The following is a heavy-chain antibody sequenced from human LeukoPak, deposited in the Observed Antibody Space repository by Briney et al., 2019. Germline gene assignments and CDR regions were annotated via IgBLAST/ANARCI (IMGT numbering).Heavy chain of an antibody. Sequence: PSETLSLTCTVSGGSISSGGYYWSWIRPHPGKGLEWIGYIYYSGSTYYNPSLKSRVTISVDTSKNQFSLKLSSVTAADTAVYYCASGYSSSWPYFDYWGQGTLVTVSS. D-gene: IGHD6-13*01. V-gene: IGHV4-31*03. CDR2: IYYSGST. CDR1: GGSISSGGYY. CDR3: ASGYSSSWPYFDY. J-gene: IGHJ4*02.